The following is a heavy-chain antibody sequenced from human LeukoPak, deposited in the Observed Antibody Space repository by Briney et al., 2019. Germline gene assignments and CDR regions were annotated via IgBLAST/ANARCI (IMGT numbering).Heavy chain of an antibody. CDR1: GYTFSDFS. V-gene: IGHV3-21*01. Sequence: GGSLTLSCAASGYTFSDFSVNWVRQAPGKGLEWVSSISVRSNYRYYADSVRGRFTISRDDARDSLFLQMKSLRAEDTAVYFCVRLRRNNDRSGYYYYYDYWGQGTLVTVFS. CDR2: ISVRSNYR. D-gene: IGHD3-22*01. J-gene: IGHJ4*02. CDR3: VRLRRNNDRSGYYYYYDY.